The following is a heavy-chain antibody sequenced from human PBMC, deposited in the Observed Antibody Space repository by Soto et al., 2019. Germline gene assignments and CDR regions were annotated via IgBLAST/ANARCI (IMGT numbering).Heavy chain of an antibody. CDR1: GYTLNTYY. J-gene: IGHJ6*02. V-gene: IGHV1-2*06. CDR2: INPNSGGT. Sequence: GAPVKVSCKPSGYTLNTYYRHWVRQAPGQELGWMGRINPNSGGTNYAQKFQGRVTMTRDTSISTAYTELSSLRSEDTAVYYCARTNGMDVWGQGTTVTVSS. CDR3: ARTNGMDV.